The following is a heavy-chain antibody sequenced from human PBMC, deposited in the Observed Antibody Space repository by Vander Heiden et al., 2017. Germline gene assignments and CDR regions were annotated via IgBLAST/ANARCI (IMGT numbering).Heavy chain of an antibody. Sequence: EVQLVESGGGLVQPGGSLSLSCAASGFTFSRYWMSGVRQAPGKGLEWVANIKQDGSEKYYVDSVKGRFTISRDNAKNSLYLQMNSLRAEDTAVYYCARESLRLGELSLYPGERWGMDVWGQGTTVTVSS. J-gene: IGHJ6*02. D-gene: IGHD3-16*02. V-gene: IGHV3-7*01. CDR1: GFTFSRYW. CDR2: IKQDGSEK. CDR3: ARESLRLGELSLYPGERWGMDV.